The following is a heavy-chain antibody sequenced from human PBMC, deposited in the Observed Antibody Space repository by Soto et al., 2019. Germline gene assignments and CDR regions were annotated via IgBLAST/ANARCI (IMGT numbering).Heavy chain of an antibody. CDR2: IIPIFGTA. D-gene: IGHD5-12*01. CDR3: ARLPTGDGYGPEAFDI. V-gene: IGHV1-69*12. Sequence: QVHLVQSGAEVKKPGSSVKVSCKASRGTFSNYAINWVRQAPGQGLEWMGGIIPIFGTAYYAQNFQGRVTITADESTSTVYMELSSLTSQDTAVFYCARLPTGDGYGPEAFDIRGQGPMVSVSS. CDR1: RGTFSNYA. J-gene: IGHJ3*02.